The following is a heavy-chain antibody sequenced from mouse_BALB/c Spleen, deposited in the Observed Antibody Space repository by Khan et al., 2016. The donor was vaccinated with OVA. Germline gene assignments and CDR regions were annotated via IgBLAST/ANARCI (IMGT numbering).Heavy chain of an antibody. J-gene: IGHJ4*01. CDR1: GYAITSDYA. CDR3: ASTRSYIYWYAVDC. D-gene: IGHD2-1*01. Sequence: EVKLLESGPGLVQPSQSLSLTCTVTGYAITSDYAWNWIRQFPGNKLEWLGYISTTGSTSYNPSLKSRISITRATSTNQFFMQLKSVTTEDTATEYFASTRSYIYWYAVDCWGRGTSVTVSS. CDR2: ISTTGST. V-gene: IGHV3-2*02.